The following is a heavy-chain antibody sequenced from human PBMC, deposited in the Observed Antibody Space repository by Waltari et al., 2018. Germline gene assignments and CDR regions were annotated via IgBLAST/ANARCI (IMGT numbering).Heavy chain of an antibody. V-gene: IGHV4-59*11. D-gene: IGHD1-26*01. CDR1: GCSISSHY. J-gene: IGHJ4*02. CDR2: IYYSGST. CDR3: ARALVGATGGSDY. Sequence: QVQLQESDPGLVKPSETLSLTCTVSGCSISSHYWSWIRQPPGKGLEWIGYIYYSGSTNYNPSLKSRVTISVDTSKNQFSLKLSSVTAADTAVYYCARALVGATGGSDYWGQGTLVTVSS.